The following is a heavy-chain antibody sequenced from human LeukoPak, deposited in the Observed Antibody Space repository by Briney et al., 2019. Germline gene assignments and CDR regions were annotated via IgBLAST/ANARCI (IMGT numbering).Heavy chain of an antibody. CDR2: IYYSGGT. J-gene: IGHJ4*02. V-gene: IGHV4-31*03. Sequence: PSETLSLTCTVSGGSISSGGYYWSWIRQHPGKGLEWIGYIYYSGGTYYNPSLKSRVTISVDTSKNQFSLKLSSVTAADTAVYYCARGGLQHAFDYWGQGTLVTVSS. CDR1: GGSISSGGYY. D-gene: IGHD5-24*01. CDR3: ARGGLQHAFDY.